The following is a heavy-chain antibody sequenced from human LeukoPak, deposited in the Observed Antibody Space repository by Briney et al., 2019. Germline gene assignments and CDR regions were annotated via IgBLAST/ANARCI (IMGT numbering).Heavy chain of an antibody. V-gene: IGHV4-34*01. CDR2: INHSGST. Sequence: SETLSLTCAVYGGSFSGYYWSWIRQPPGKGLEWIGEINHSGSTNYNPSLKSRVTISVDTSKNQFSLKLSSVTAADTAVYYCARGADYAYVWDTLRFDYWGQGTLVTVSS. CDR3: ARGADYAYVWDTLRFDY. CDR1: GGSFSGYY. D-gene: IGHD3-16*01. J-gene: IGHJ4*02.